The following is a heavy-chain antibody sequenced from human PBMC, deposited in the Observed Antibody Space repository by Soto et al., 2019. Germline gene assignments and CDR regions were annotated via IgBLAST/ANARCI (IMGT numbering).Heavy chain of an antibody. V-gene: IGHV3-13*01. CDR3: ARSPDPIRFYHDMDV. Sequence: GGSLRLSCAASGFTFSRYDMHWVRQATGKGLEWVSAIGSAGDTYYSGSVKGRFTISRDNAKNSLYLQMNSLRAGDTSVYYCARSPDPIRFYHDMDVWGQGTRVSVSS. CDR2: IGSAGDT. CDR1: GFTFSRYD. D-gene: IGHD4-17*01. J-gene: IGHJ6*02.